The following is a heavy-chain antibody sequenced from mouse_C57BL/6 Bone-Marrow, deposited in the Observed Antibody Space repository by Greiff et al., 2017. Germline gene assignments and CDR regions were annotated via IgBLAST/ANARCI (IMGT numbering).Heavy chain of an antibody. J-gene: IGHJ3*01. D-gene: IGHD2-3*01. CDR3: ARFYDGYPPWFAY. CDR2: IDPANGNT. V-gene: IGHV14-3*01. Sequence: VQLKQSVAELVRPGASVKLSCTASGFNIQNTYMHWVKQRPEQGLEWIGRIDPANGNTKYAPKFQGKATITADTSSNTAYLQLSSLTSEDTAIYYCARFYDGYPPWFAYWGQGTLVTVSA. CDR1: GFNIQNTY.